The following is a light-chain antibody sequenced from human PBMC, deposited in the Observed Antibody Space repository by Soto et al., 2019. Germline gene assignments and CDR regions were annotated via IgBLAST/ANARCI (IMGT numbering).Light chain of an antibody. CDR1: QSVGDY. Sequence: TGLTQSPATLSLSPGERASLSCRASQSVGDYLAWYQQKPGQAPRLLIYDASNRAAGVPYRFRGSGSGTDFTLTISSVEPEDFGVYYCQQRSDWPPITFGQGTRLEIK. J-gene: IGKJ5*01. CDR3: QQRSDWPPIT. V-gene: IGKV3-11*01. CDR2: DAS.